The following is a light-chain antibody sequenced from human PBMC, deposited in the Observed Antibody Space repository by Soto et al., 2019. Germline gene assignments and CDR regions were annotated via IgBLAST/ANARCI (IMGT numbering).Light chain of an antibody. J-gene: IGKJ4*01. CDR1: ESVGSN. V-gene: IGKV3-15*01. CDR3: QQYNNWLT. Sequence: EVGMTQSPATLSVFPGERVTLSCRASESVGSNLAWYQQKPGQAPRLLIYGASTRATGVPARFSGSGSGTEFTLTFSSLQSEDFALYYCQQYNNWLTFGGGTKVEIE. CDR2: GAS.